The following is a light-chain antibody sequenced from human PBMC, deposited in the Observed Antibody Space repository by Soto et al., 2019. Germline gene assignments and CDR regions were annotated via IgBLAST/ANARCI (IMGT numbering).Light chain of an antibody. V-gene: IGKV3-15*01. CDR1: QRVNIN. Sequence: EVAMAQTPVTLSVSPGERATLSCRASQRVNINLAWYQQKPGQAPRLLIYGASTRATGIHARFSGSGSGTEFTLTISSLQSEDFGVYYCKQYNNWPRTFGQGTKVDNK. J-gene: IGKJ1*01. CDR2: GAS. CDR3: KQYNNWPRT.